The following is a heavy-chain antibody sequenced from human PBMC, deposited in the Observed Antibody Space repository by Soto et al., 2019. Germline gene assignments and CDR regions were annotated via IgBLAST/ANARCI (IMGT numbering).Heavy chain of an antibody. CDR3: ARVVSSSWAVPSWDYNYYVMDV. D-gene: IGHD6-13*01. V-gene: IGHV3-74*01. CDR1: GFTFSGYW. Sequence: GGSLRLSCSASGFTFSGYWMHWVRQPPGKGLVWVSRINPDGSTTNYADSVQGRFAISRDNAKNTLYLHMNSLRAEDTAVYYWARVVSSSWAVPSWDYNYYVMDVWGKGTTVTVSS. J-gene: IGHJ6*04. CDR2: INPDGSTT.